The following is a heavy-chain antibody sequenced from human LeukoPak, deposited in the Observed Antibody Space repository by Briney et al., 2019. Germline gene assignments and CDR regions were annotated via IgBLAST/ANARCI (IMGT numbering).Heavy chain of an antibody. CDR2: INVGNGNT. CDR3: ARLTYYYDSSGQNWFDP. J-gene: IGHJ5*02. CDR1: GYTFTSYA. Sequence: PWASVKVSCKASGYTFTSYAMHWVRQAPGQRLEWMGWINVGNGNTKYSQKFQGRVTITRDTSASTAYMELSGLRSEDTAVYYCARLTYYYDSSGQNWFDPWGQGTLVTVSS. D-gene: IGHD3-22*01. V-gene: IGHV1-3*01.